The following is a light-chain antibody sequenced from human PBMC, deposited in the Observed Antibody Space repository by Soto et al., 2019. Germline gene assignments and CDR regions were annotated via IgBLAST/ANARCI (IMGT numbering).Light chain of an antibody. Sequence: DIQMTQSPSTLSASVGDRVTITCRASQSISSWLAWYQQKPGKAPKLLIYDASSLESGVPSRFSGSGSGTEFTLTISSLQPDDFATCYCQQYNSYPVTFGQGTKVEIK. V-gene: IGKV1-5*01. CDR2: DAS. CDR3: QQYNSYPVT. J-gene: IGKJ1*01. CDR1: QSISSW.